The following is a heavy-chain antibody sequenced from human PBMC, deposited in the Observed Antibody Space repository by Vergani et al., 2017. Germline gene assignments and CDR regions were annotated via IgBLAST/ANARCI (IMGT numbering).Heavy chain of an antibody. CDR3: AKDGGYCSSTSCEPDAFDI. J-gene: IGHJ3*02. D-gene: IGHD2-2*01. CDR2: IIPIFGTA. Sequence: VQLVQSGAEVKKPGSSVKVSCKASGGTFSSYAISWVRQAPGQGLEWMGGIIPIFGTANYAQKFQGRVTITADESTSTAYMELSSLRSEDTAVYYCAKDGGYCSSTSCEPDAFDIWGQGTMVTVSS. CDR1: GGTFSSYA. V-gene: IGHV1-69*01.